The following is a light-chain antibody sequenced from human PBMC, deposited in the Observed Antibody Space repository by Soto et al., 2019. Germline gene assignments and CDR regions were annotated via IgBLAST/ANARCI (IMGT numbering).Light chain of an antibody. CDR1: QGISSW. V-gene: IGKV1-12*01. CDR2: AAS. Sequence: DIQMTQSPSSVSASVGDRFTITFRASQGISSWLGWYQQKPGQAPKLLIFAASSLQSGVPPRFSGSESGTEFTLTTSSLQPEDVATYYCQQASSFPLTFGGGTKVDNK. CDR3: QQASSFPLT. J-gene: IGKJ4*01.